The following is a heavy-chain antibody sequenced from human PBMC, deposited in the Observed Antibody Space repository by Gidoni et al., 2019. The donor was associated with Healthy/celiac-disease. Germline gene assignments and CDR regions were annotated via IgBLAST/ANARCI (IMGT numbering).Heavy chain of an antibody. CDR3: AKDEFNSLFFY. D-gene: IGHD1-20*01. CDR2: ISYDGSNK. J-gene: IGHJ4*02. V-gene: IGHV3-30*18. CDR1: GFTFSSYG. Sequence: QVQLVESGGGVVQPGRSLRLSCAASGFTFSSYGMHWVRQAPGKGLEWVAVISYDGSNKYYADSVKGRFTISRDNSKNTLYLQMNSLRAEDTAVYYCAKDEFNSLFFYWGQGTLVTVSS.